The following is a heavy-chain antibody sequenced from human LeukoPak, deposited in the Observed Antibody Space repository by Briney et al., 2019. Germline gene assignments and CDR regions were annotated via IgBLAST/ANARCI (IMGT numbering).Heavy chain of an antibody. CDR1: VGTFSSYA. D-gene: IGHD6-6*01. V-gene: IGHV1-69*05. Sequence: ASVKVSCKASVGTFSSYAISWVRQAPGQGLEWMGGIIPIFGTANYAQKFQGRVTITTDESTSTAYMELSSLRSEDTAVYYCAREVTPLSSSYNWFDPWGQGTLVTVSS. J-gene: IGHJ5*02. CDR2: IIPIFGTA. CDR3: AREVTPLSSSYNWFDP.